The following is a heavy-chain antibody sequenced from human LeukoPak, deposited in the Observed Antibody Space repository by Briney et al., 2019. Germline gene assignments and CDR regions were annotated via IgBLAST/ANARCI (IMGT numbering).Heavy chain of an antibody. CDR3: NRALSYYGMDV. V-gene: IGHV3-15*01. J-gene: IGHJ6*02. CDR1: GFTFTNAW. CDR2: ILSKTDGGTT. D-gene: IGHD3-16*01. Sequence: GGSLRLSCVASGFTFTNAWMSWVRQAPGKGLEWVGRILSKTDGGTTDYAAPVKGRFSISRDDSKNTLYLQMSSLKTEDTAVYYCNRALSYYGMDVWGQGTTVTVSS.